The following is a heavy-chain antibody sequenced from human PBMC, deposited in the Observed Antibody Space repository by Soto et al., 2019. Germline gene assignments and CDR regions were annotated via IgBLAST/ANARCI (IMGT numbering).Heavy chain of an antibody. CDR3: ARGPSGYCSSTSCYGRGWFDP. CDR2: INHSGGT. V-gene: IGHV4-34*01. Sequence: ASETLSLTXAVYGGSFSAYYWSWIRQPPGKGLEWIGEINHSGGTSYNPSLKSRVTISVDTSKSQFSLKLTSVTAADTAVYYCARGPSGYCSSTSCYGRGWFDPWGQGTLVTVSS. J-gene: IGHJ5*02. CDR1: GGSFSAYY. D-gene: IGHD2-2*01.